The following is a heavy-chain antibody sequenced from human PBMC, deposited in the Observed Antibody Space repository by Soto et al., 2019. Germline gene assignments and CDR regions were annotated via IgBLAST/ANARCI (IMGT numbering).Heavy chain of an antibody. V-gene: IGHV4-59*08. CDR2: IYDGGST. Sequence: PLETLPLTCPFSGGTISSYYWSWIRQPPGKGLEWIGYIYDGGSTKYNPSLKSRVTISVDTSKNQFSLKLSSMTAADTAVYYCARLAPPTRITIFGVVIGWFDTWGQGTLVTVSS. CDR1: GGTISSYY. CDR3: ARLAPPTRITIFGVVIGWFDT. D-gene: IGHD3-3*01. J-gene: IGHJ5*02.